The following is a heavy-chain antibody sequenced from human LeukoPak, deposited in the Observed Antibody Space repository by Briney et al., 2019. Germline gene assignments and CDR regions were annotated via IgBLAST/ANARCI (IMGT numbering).Heavy chain of an antibody. CDR1: GFTFSSYA. Sequence: PGGSLRLSCAASGFTFSSYAMHWVRQAPGKGLEWVAVISYDGSNKYYADSVKGRFTISRDNSKNTLYLQMNSLRAEDTAVYHCARDHVVVPAAMAGGGWRSYYFDYWGQGTLVTVSS. D-gene: IGHD2-2*01. CDR2: ISYDGSNK. J-gene: IGHJ4*02. V-gene: IGHV3-30-3*01. CDR3: ARDHVVVPAAMAGGGWRSYYFDY.